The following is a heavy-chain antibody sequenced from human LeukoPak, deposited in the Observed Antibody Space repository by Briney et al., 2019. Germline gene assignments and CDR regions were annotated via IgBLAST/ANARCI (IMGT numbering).Heavy chain of an antibody. J-gene: IGHJ4*02. CDR2: IYYSGST. V-gene: IGHV4-39*01. Sequence: PSETLSLTCTVSGGSISSSSYYWGWIRQPPGKGLEWIESIYYSGSTYYNPSLKSRVTISVDTSKNQFSLKLSSVTAADTAVYYCARHGPSITEAYYFDYWGQGTLVTVSS. D-gene: IGHD3-10*01. CDR1: GGSISSSSYY. CDR3: ARHGPSITEAYYFDY.